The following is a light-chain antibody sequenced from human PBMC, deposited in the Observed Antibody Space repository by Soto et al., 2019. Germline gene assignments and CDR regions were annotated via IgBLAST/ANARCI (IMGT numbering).Light chain of an antibody. Sequence: EIVLTQSPATLSSSPGERATLSCGASQSVSSYLAWYQQKNGQAPRLLIYDASNRATGIPARFSGSGYGTDFNLTISSLEPEDFAVYYCHQYGSSPPTFGQGTKGDIK. CDR1: QSVSSY. J-gene: IGKJ1*01. V-gene: IGKV3-11*01. CDR3: HQYGSSPPT. CDR2: DAS.